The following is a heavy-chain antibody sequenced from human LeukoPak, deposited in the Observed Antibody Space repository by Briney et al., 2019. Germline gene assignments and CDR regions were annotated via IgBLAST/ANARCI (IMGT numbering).Heavy chain of an antibody. CDR1: GFTFSSYW. D-gene: IGHD4-11*01. CDR3: VRATLQYPSMFDY. Sequence: GGSLRLSCAASGFTFSSYWMSWVRQAPGKGLEWVANIKQDGSEKYYVDSVEGRFTISRDNAKNSLYLQMNSLRAEDTAVYYCVRATLQYPSMFDYWGQGTLVTVSS. V-gene: IGHV3-7*04. CDR2: IKQDGSEK. J-gene: IGHJ4*02.